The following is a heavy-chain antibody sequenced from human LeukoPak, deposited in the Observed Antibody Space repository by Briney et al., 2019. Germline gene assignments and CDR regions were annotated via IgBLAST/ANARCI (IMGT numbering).Heavy chain of an antibody. CDR1: GGSISSYY. V-gene: IGHV4-59*01. D-gene: IGHD2-8*01. CDR3: ARNQGYCTNGVCYTAFDY. CDR2: IYYSGST. J-gene: IGHJ4*02. Sequence: SETLSLTCTVSGGSISSYYWSWIRQPPGKGLEWIWYIYYSGSTNYNPSLKSRVTISVDTSKNQFSLKLSSVTAADTAVYYCARNQGYCTNGVCYTAFDYWGQGTLVTVSS.